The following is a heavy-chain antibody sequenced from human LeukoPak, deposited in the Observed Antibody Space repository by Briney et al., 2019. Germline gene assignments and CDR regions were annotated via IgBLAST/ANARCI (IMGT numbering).Heavy chain of an antibody. J-gene: IGHJ1*01. CDR1: GFGFSNYW. CDR2: IKEDGSVI. CDR3: ARESAYCGGDCDHH. D-gene: IGHD2-21*02. V-gene: IGHV3-7*01. Sequence: GGSLRLSCLGSGFGFSNYWMTWLRQAPGEGLEWVANIKEDGSVIYYADSVKGRFTISRDNAKNSLYLQMNSLRAEDTAVYYCARESAYCGGDCDHHWGQGTLVTVSS.